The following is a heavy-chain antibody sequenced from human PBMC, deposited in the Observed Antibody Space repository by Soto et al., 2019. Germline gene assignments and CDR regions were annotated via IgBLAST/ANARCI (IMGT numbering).Heavy chain of an antibody. CDR3: ARAILSVGLAVAGTYFDY. D-gene: IGHD6-19*01. Sequence: SVKVSCKASGGTFSSYAISWVRQAPGQGLEWMGGIIPIFGTANYAQKFQGRVTITADESTSTAYMELSSLRSEDTAVYYCARAILSVGLAVAGTYFDYWGQGTLVTVSS. CDR2: IIPIFGTA. V-gene: IGHV1-69*13. J-gene: IGHJ4*02. CDR1: GGTFSSYA.